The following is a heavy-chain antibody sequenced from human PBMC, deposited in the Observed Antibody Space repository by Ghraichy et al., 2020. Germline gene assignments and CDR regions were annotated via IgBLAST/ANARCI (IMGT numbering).Heavy chain of an antibody. CDR1: GFTFSDYY. CDR3: ARSRVVVNWYFDL. D-gene: IGHD3-22*01. V-gene: IGHV3-11*06. CDR2: ISSSSSYT. Sequence: GESLNISCAASGFTFSDYYMSWIRQAPGKGLEWVSYISSSSSYTNYADSVKGRFTISRDNAKNSLYLQMNSLRAEDTAVYYCARSRVVVNWYFDLWGRGTLVTVSS. J-gene: IGHJ2*01.